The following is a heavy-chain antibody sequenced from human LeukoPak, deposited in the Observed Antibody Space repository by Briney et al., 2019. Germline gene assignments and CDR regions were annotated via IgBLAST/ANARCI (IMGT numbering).Heavy chain of an antibody. V-gene: IGHV1-46*01. CDR1: GYIFTDYS. J-gene: IGHJ4*02. D-gene: IGHD2-15*01. CDR3: ARFPSGGPCDY. Sequence: ASVKVSCKASGYIFTDYSMHWVRQAPGQGLEWMGIINPSAGSTSYSQKFQGRVTMTRDASTSTVYMEVSSLRSEDTAVYYCARFPSGGPCDYWGQGTLVTVSS. CDR2: INPSAGST.